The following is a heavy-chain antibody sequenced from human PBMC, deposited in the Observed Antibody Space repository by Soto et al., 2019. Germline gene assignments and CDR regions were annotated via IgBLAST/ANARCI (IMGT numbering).Heavy chain of an antibody. D-gene: IGHD2-2*01. V-gene: IGHV3-21*01. CDR2: ISSSSSYI. J-gene: IGHJ4*02. Sequence: EVQLVESGGGLVKPGGSLRLSCAASGFTFSSYSMNWVRQAPGKGLEWVSAISSSSSYIYYADSVKGRFTISRDNAKNSLYLQMNSLRTEDTAVYYRAREQLGYCSSTSCYDIDYWGQGTLVTVSS. CDR1: GFTFSSYS. CDR3: AREQLGYCSSTSCYDIDY.